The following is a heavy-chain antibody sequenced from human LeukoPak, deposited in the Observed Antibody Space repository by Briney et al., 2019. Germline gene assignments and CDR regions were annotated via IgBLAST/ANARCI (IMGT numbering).Heavy chain of an antibody. Sequence: SGPTLVKPTQTLTLTCTFSGFSLSTSGVGVGWIRQPPGKALEWLALIYWNDDKRYSPSLKSRLTITKDTSKNQMVLTMSNMDPXXXXXXXXXXXXXXXXSXXSRSDWFDTWGQGTLVTVSS. CDR2: IYWNDDK. V-gene: IGHV2-5*01. J-gene: IGHJ5*02. CDR1: GFSLSTSGVG. CDR3: XXXXXXXXSXXSRSDWFDT.